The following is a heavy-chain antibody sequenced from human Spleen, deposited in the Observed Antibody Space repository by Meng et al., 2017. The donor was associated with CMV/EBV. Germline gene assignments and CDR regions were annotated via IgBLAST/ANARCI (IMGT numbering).Heavy chain of an antibody. CDR2: INHSGST. J-gene: IGHJ4*02. D-gene: IGHD2-2*01. CDR1: GGSFSGYY. V-gene: IGHV4-34*01. CDR3: ARGLVQAARTLGY. Sequence: SETLSLTCAVYGGSFSGYYWSWIRQPPGKGLEWIGEINHSGSTNYNPSLKSRVTISVDTSKNQFSLTLSSVTAADTAVYYCARGLVQAARTLGYWGQGTLVTVSS.